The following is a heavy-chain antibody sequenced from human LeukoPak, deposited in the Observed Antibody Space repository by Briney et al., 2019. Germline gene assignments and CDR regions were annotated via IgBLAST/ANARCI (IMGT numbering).Heavy chain of an antibody. CDR2: ISSSGSTI. J-gene: IGHJ4*02. CDR3: ARVQPHYYDSSGYPSDY. Sequence: GESLTLSCAASGCTFSDYYMSWIRQAPGKGLEWVSYISSSGSTIYYADSVKGRFTISRDNAKNSLYLQMNSLRAEDTAVYYCARVQPHYYDSSGYPSDYWGQGTLVTVSS. V-gene: IGHV3-11*01. D-gene: IGHD3-22*01. CDR1: GCTFSDYY.